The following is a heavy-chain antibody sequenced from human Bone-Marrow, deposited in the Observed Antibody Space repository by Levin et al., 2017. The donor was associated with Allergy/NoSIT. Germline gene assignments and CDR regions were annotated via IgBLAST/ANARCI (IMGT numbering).Heavy chain of an antibody. J-gene: IGHJ5*02. CDR2: IYHTEDT. Sequence: PSETLSLTCAVSGDSISSGGYSWSWIRQPPGRGLEWIGYIYHTEDTYYNPSLKSRVTISIDRSKNQFSLKLDSVTAADTAVYYCARGILFDPWGQGTLVAVSS. CDR1: GDSISSGGYS. V-gene: IGHV4-30-2*01. CDR3: ARGILFDP.